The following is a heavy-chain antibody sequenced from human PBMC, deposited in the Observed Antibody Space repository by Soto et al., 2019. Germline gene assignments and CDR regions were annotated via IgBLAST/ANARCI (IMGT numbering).Heavy chain of an antibody. CDR3: ARGPGI. CDR1: WGTSDGGGYY. J-gene: IGHJ4*02. Sequence: PLETPSLARSFPWGTSDGGGYYWSWIRQHPGKGLEWIGYIYYSGSTYYNPSLKSRVTISVDTSKNQFSLKLSSVTAADTAVYYCARGPGIWGQGTLVTVSS. CDR2: IYYSGST. V-gene: IGHV4-31*03.